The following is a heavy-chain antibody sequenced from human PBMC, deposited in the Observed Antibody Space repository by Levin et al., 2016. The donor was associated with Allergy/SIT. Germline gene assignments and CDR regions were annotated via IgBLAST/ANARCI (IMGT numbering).Heavy chain of an antibody. CDR2: IIPIFGTA. CDR1: GGTFSSYA. CDR3: ARDGIAVAGIYYGMDV. D-gene: IGHD6-19*01. Sequence: SVKVSCKASGGTFSSYAISWVRQAPGQGLEWMGGIIPIFGTANYAQKFQGRVTITADESTSTAYMELSSLRSEDTAVYYCARDGIAVAGIYYGMDVWGQGTTVTVSS. J-gene: IGHJ6*02. V-gene: IGHV1-69*13.